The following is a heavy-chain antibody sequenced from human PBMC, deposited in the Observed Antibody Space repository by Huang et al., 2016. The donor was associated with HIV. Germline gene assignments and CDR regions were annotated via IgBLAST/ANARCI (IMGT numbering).Heavy chain of an antibody. CDR1: GYTFTDHY. V-gene: IGHV1-2*02. J-gene: IGHJ2*01. Sequence: QVQLVQSGAAVKKPGASMKVSCRASGYTFTDHYLHWVRQAPGQGPGWMGWINPNSGGRNYAQRFQGRITMTRDTSINTVYMELRSLRSDDTAVYYCARDPGGSGYFWYLDLWGRGTPVIVSS. CDR3: ARDPGGSGYFWYLDL. CDR2: INPNSGGR. D-gene: IGHD3-22*01.